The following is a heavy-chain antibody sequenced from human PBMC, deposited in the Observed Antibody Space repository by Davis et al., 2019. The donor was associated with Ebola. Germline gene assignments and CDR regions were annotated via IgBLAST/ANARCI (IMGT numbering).Heavy chain of an antibody. CDR1: GFTFSSYW. CDR2: IKQDGSEK. V-gene: IGHV3-7*01. Sequence: GESLKISCAASGFTFSSYWMSWVRQAPGKGLEWVANIKQDGSEKYYVDSVKGRFTISRDNAKKSLYLQMNSLRAEDTAVYYCARVGGYYYYYYYGMDVWGQGTTVTVSS. J-gene: IGHJ6*02. CDR3: ARVGGYYYYYYYGMDV. D-gene: IGHD6-13*01.